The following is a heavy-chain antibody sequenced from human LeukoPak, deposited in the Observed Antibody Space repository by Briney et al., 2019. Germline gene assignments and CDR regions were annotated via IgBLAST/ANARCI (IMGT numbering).Heavy chain of an antibody. Sequence: ASVKVSCKASGYTFTGNHVHWVRQAPGQGLEWMGWIDPNSDGTKCAQKFQDRVTMTSDTSISTAYMELSGLRSDDTAVYFCAKEADIVSFDLWGRGTLVTVSS. J-gene: IGHJ2*01. CDR2: IDPNSDGT. CDR1: GYTFTGNH. V-gene: IGHV1-2*02. CDR3: AKEADIVSFDL. D-gene: IGHD2-15*01.